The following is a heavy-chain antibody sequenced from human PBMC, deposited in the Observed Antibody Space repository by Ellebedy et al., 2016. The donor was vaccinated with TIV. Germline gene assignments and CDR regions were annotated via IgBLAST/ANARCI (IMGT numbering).Heavy chain of an antibody. J-gene: IGHJ3*02. Sequence: MPSETLSLTCTVSGGSISSGGYYWSWIRPHPGMGLEWIGDNYYTGGTYYNPSLKSRVTISVDTSKNQFSLKVSSVTAADTAVYYCAREVELDIRGDALDIWGQGTMVTVSS. V-gene: IGHV4-30-4*08. CDR3: AREVELDIRGDALDI. CDR2: NYYTGGT. D-gene: IGHD1-1*01. CDR1: GGSISSGGYY.